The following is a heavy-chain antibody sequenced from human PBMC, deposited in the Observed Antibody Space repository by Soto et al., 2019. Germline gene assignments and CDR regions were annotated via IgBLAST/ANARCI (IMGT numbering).Heavy chain of an antibody. CDR3: ARSVFVERRNWFDP. V-gene: IGHV4-31*03. CDR1: GGSISSGGYY. CDR2: IYYSGST. D-gene: IGHD2-15*01. J-gene: IGHJ5*02. Sequence: SETLSLTCTVSGGSISSGGYYWSWIRQHPGKGLEWIGYIYYSGSTYYNPSLKSRVTISVDTSKNQFSLKLSSVTAADTAVYYCARSVFVERRNWFDPWGQGTLVTVSS.